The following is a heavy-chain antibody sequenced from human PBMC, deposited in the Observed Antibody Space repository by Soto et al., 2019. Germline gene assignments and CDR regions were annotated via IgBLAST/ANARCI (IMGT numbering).Heavy chain of an antibody. Sequence: QVQLVESGGGVVQPGTSLRLSCEASGFTFRSYAMHWVRQAPGKGLEWVAVISYDGTNKYYADSLKGRFTISRDNSKNSLYLPMNSLRPEDTALYHCARDGGAYWGQGTLVIVSS. CDR3: ARDGGAY. V-gene: IGHV3-30-3*01. D-gene: IGHD3-16*01. CDR2: ISYDGTNK. CDR1: GFTFRSYA. J-gene: IGHJ4*02.